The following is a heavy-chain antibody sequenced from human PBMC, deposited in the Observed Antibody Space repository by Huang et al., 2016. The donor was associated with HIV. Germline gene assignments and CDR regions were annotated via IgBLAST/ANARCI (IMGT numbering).Heavy chain of an antibody. CDR3: ASQHIGAAATWF. D-gene: IGHD6-13*01. CDR2: VYQSGRT. CDR1: GDFISRTNYY. V-gene: IGHV4-39*01. J-gene: IGHJ4*02. Sequence: QLQLQESGPGQVKPSETLSLTCTVSGDFISRTNYYWGWIRQSPGKGLEWVGSVYQSGRTNYNPSLKSRVTLSVDTSRNQFSLRLNSVTAADTAVYYCASQHIGAAATWFWGRGTQVAVSS.